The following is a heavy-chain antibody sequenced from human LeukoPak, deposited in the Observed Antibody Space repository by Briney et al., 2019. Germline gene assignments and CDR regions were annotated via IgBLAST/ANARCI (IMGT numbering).Heavy chain of an antibody. V-gene: IGHV3-21*01. Sequence: TGGSLRLSCAASGFTFSSYAMEWVRQAPGKGLEWVSSISGTSDYIYYADSVKGRFTISRDNAKNSLYLQMNSLRAEDTAVYYCARDGHYDSSGYYYGYFQHWGQGTLVTVSS. CDR2: ISGTSDYI. CDR3: ARDGHYDSSGYYYGYFQH. J-gene: IGHJ1*01. D-gene: IGHD3-22*01. CDR1: GFTFSSYA.